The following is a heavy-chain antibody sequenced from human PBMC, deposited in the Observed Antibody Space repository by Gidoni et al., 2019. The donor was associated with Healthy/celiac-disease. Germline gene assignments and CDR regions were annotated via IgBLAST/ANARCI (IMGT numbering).Heavy chain of an antibody. V-gene: IGHV3-23*01. CDR1: GFTFSSYA. CDR3: AKEEPRYSSGWYKDAFDI. Sequence: EVQLLESGGGLVQPGGSLRLSCAASGFTFSSYAMSWVRQAPGKGLEWVSAISGSGGSTYYADSVKGRFTISRDNSKNTLYLQMNSLRAEDTAVYYCAKEEPRYSSGWYKDAFDIWGQGTMVTVSS. CDR2: ISGSGGST. D-gene: IGHD6-19*01. J-gene: IGHJ3*02.